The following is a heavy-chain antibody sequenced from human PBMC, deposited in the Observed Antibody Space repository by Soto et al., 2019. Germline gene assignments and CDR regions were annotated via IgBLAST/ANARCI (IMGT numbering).Heavy chain of an antibody. CDR1: GFTFSSYG. D-gene: IGHD4-17*01. CDR2: ISYDGSNK. J-gene: IGHJ1*01. Sequence: QVQLVESGGGVVQPGRSLRLSCAASGFTFSSYGMHWVRQAPGKGLEWVAVISYDGSNKYYADSVKGRFTISRDNSKNTLYLQMNSLNAEDTAVYYCAKDTDYLAGYFQHWGQGTLVTVSS. V-gene: IGHV3-30*18. CDR3: AKDTDYLAGYFQH.